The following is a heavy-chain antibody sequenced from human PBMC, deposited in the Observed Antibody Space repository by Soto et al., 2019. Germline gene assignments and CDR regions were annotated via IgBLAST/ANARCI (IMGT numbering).Heavy chain of an antibody. D-gene: IGHD4-17*01. CDR3: AKGTTVTPWRYLDL. V-gene: IGHV3-30*18. J-gene: IGHJ2*01. CDR1: RFAFSIYV. Sequence: HEQLVESGGGVVQPGKSLRLSCTASRFAFSIYVMHWVRQAAGKRLEWVAVISYDGGYENYADSVKGRFTVSRDNSKNTLWLQMNSLRAEDTALYYCAKGTTVTPWRYLDLWGQGTLVTVSS. CDR2: ISYDGGYE.